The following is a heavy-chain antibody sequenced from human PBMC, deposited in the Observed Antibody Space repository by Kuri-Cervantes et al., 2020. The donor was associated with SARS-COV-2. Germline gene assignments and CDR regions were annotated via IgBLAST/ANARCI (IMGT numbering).Heavy chain of an antibody. CDR1: GFTFSSYG. J-gene: IGHJ4*02. V-gene: IGHV3-33*08. CDR3: ARDLPYYYDSSGYDFDY. Sequence: GESLKISCAASGFTFSSYGMHWVRQAPGKGLEWVAVIWYDGGNKYYADSVKGRFTISRDNSKNTLYLQMNSLRAEDTAVYYCARDLPYYYDSSGYDFDYWGQGTLVTVSS. CDR2: IWYDGGNK. D-gene: IGHD3-22*01.